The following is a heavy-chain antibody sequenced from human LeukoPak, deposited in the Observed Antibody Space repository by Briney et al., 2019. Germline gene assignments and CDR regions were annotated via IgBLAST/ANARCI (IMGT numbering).Heavy chain of an antibody. CDR2: INPNSGGT. CDR1: GYTFTGYY. D-gene: IGHD3-16*01. CDR3: AREGRGGSAGVDFDY. V-gene: IGHV1-2*02. J-gene: IGHJ4*02. Sequence: GASVKVSCKASGYTFTGYYMHWVRQAPGQGLEWMGWINPNSGGTNYAQKLQGRVTMTTDTSTSTAYMELRSLRSDDTAVYYCAREGRGGSAGVDFDYWGQGTLVTVSS.